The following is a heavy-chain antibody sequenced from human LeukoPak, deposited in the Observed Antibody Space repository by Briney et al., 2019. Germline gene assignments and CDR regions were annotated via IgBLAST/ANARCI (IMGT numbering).Heavy chain of an antibody. D-gene: IGHD3-10*01. CDR2: IIPIFGTA. J-gene: IGHJ6*03. CDR1: GDTFSSYG. V-gene: IGHV1-69*06. CDR3: ASSGSGSYYRYYYYMDV. Sequence: SVKVSCEASGDTFSSYGISWVRQAPGQGLEWMGGIIPIFGTANYAQKFQGRVTITADKSTSTAYMELSSLRSEDTAVYYCASSGSGSYYRYYYYMDVWGKGTTVTISS.